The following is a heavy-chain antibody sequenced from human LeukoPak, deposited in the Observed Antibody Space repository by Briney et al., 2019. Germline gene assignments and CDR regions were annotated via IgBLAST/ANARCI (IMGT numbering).Heavy chain of an antibody. CDR1: GFTFSSYG. D-gene: IGHD3-10*01. V-gene: IGHV3-30*18. Sequence: EGSLRLSCAASGFTFSSYGMHWVRQAPGKGLEWVAVISYDGSNKYYADSVKGRFTISRDNSKNTLYLQMNSLRAKDTAVYYCAKDIYYYGSGSYYIIDYWGQGTLVTVSS. CDR3: AKDIYYYGSGSYYIIDY. CDR2: ISYDGSNK. J-gene: IGHJ4*02.